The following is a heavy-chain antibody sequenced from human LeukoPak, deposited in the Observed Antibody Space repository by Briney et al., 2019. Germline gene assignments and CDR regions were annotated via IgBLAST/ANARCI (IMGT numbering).Heavy chain of an antibody. CDR1: GFTFSNNA. J-gene: IGHJ4*02. V-gene: IGHV3-23*01. CDR3: AKDARGSEGF. Sequence: SGGSLRLSCATSGFTFSNNAMTWVRQAPGKGLEWVSFISDSGDNTYYADSVKGRFTISRDNSKNTLYLQMNSLSADDTAVYYCAKDARGSEGFWGQGTLVTVSS. D-gene: IGHD3-10*01. CDR2: ISDSGDNT.